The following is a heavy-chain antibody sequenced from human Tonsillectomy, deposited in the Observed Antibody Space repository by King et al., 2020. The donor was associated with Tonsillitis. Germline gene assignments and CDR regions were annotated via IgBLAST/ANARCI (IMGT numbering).Heavy chain of an antibody. CDR2: IISSSSYI. CDR1: GFTFSSYS. J-gene: IGHJ3*02. CDR3: ASHLSHDAFDI. Sequence: VQLVESGGGLVKPGGSLRLSCAASGFTFSSYSMNWVRQAPGKGLEWVSSIISSSSYIYYPDSMKGRVTISRDNAKNSLYLQMNSLRAEDTAVYYCASHLSHDAFDIWGQGTMVTVSS. V-gene: IGHV3-21*01.